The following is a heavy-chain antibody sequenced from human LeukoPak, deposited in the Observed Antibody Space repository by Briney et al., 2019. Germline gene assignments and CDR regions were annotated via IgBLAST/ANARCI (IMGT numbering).Heavy chain of an antibody. Sequence: SETLSLTCSVSGGSISNYYWSWIRQPPGKGLEWIGYIYYSRSTNYNPSLKSRVTISVDTSKNQFSLKLSSVTAADTAVYYCAREGGGYAFDYWGQGTLVTVSS. J-gene: IGHJ4*02. CDR3: AREGGGYAFDY. CDR1: GGSISNYY. V-gene: IGHV4-59*01. CDR2: IYYSRST. D-gene: IGHD5-12*01.